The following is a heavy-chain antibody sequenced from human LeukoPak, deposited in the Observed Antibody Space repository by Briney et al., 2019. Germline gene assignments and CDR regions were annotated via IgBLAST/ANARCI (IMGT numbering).Heavy chain of an antibody. D-gene: IGHD2-2*01. Sequence: SETLSLTCTVSGASISSYSWSWIRQPPGKGLEWIGYIYYRGSTNYNPSLKSRVTISVDTSKNQFSLKLSSVTAADTAVYFCARSNEDIVVVPAAMWGQGALVTVSS. J-gene: IGHJ4*02. CDR2: IYYRGST. V-gene: IGHV4-59*01. CDR1: GASISSYS. CDR3: ARSNEDIVVVPAAM.